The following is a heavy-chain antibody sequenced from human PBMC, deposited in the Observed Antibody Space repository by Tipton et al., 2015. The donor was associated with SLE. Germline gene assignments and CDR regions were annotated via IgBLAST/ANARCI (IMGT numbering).Heavy chain of an antibody. V-gene: IGHV1-8*01. CDR3: ATSYRDYVEYFQH. Sequence: QLVRSGPEVKKPGASVKVSCKASGYTFTSYDINWVRQATGQGLEWMGWMNPNSGNTGYAQKFQGRVTMTRNTSISTAYMELSSLRSEDTAVYYCATSYRDYVEYFQHWGQGTLVTVSS. CDR2: MNPNSGNT. D-gene: IGHD4-17*01. J-gene: IGHJ1*01. CDR1: GYTFTSYD.